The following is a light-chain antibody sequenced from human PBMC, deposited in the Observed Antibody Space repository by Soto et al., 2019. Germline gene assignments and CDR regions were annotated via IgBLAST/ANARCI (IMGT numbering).Light chain of an antibody. CDR2: FAS. V-gene: IGKV3-15*01. J-gene: IGKJ1*01. CDR1: RNIISN. CDR3: QQYYTWPRGT. Sequence: DIVMTHSPGTLSVSPCERVTLSFSANRNIISNLAWYQQKPGQAPRLLIFFASTRATGVPDRFSGSGSGTDFTLTISSLQSADFGVYYCQQYYTWPRGTFGQGTKVDIK.